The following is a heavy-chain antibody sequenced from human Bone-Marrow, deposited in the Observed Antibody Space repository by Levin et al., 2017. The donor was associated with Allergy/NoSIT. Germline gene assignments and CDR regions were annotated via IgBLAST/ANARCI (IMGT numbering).Heavy chain of an antibody. CDR2: ISSSGSTI. CDR3: ARFHVDSSGYFGYFDY. V-gene: IGHV3-11*01. D-gene: IGHD3-22*01. J-gene: IGHJ4*02. CDR1: GFTFSDYY. Sequence: GGSLRLSCAASGFTFSDYYMSWIRQAPGKGLEWVSYISSSGSTIYYADSVKGRFTISRDNAKNSLYLQMNSLRAEDTAVYYCARFHVDSSGYFGYFDYWGQGTLVTVSS.